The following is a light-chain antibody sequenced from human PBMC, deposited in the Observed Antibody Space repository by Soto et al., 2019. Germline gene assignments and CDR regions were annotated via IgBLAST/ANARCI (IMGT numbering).Light chain of an antibody. CDR2: DAS. CDR3: QQRSNWPPLT. CDR1: QSVSSY. Sequence: PGERATLSCRASQSVSSYLAWYQQKPGQAPRLLIYDASNRATGIPGRFSGGGSGTDFTLTISSLEPEDFAVYYCQQRSNWPPLTFGGGTKVEIK. V-gene: IGKV3-11*01. J-gene: IGKJ4*01.